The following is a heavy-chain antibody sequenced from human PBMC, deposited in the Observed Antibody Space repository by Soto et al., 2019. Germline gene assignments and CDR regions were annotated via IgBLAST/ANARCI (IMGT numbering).Heavy chain of an antibody. J-gene: IGHJ6*02. CDR2: ISYDGSNK. D-gene: IGHD5-18*01. Sequence: QVQLVESGGGVVQPGRSLRLSCAASGFTFSSYAMHWVRQAPGKGLEWVAVISYDGSNKYYADSVKGRFTISRDNSKNTLYLQMNSLRAEDTAVYYCARPKMVDTAMDYYYYYGMDVWGQGTTVTVSS. V-gene: IGHV3-30-3*01. CDR1: GFTFSSYA. CDR3: ARPKMVDTAMDYYYYYGMDV.